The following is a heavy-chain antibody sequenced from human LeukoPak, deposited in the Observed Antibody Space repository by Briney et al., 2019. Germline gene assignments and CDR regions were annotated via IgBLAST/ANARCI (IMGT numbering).Heavy chain of an antibody. CDR3: ARDGTYYYDSSGYYTGGFDY. V-gene: IGHV3-21*01. CDR2: ISSSSSYI. J-gene: IGHJ4*02. D-gene: IGHD3-22*01. Sequence: GESLRLSCAASGFTFSSYSINWVRQAPGKGLEWVSSISSSSSYIYYADSVKGRFTISRDNAKNSLYLQMNSLRAEDMAVYYCARDGTYYYDSSGYYTGGFDYWGQGTLVTVSS. CDR1: GFTFSSYS.